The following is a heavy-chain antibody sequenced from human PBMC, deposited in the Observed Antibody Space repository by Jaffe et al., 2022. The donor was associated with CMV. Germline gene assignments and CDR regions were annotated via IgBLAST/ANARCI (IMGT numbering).Heavy chain of an antibody. D-gene: IGHD4-17*01. CDR3: ARVGTVTKKGDP. V-gene: IGHV5-10-1*03. Sequence: EVQLVQSGAEVKKPGESLRLSCKGSGYSFTDYWISWVRQMPGKGLEWMGTIDPRDSYTNYSPSFQGHVTISADKSITTAYLQWSSLKASDSAMYYCARVGTVTKKGDPWGQGTLVTVSS. J-gene: IGHJ5*02. CDR2: IDPRDSYT. CDR1: GYSFTDYW.